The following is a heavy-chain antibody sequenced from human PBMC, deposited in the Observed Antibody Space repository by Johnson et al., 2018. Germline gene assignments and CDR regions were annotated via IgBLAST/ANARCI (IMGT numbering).Heavy chain of an antibody. J-gene: IGHJ3*02. D-gene: IGHD4-23*01. CDR2: ISWNSDSI. CDR3: AKDPHYGGNSGAFDI. Sequence: VQLVQSGGGLVQPGRSLRLSCAASGFTFDDYAMHWVRQAPGKGLEWVSGISWNSDSIGYADSVKGRFTISRDNAKNSLYLQMNSLSAEDTALYYCAKDPHYGGNSGAFDIWGQGTMVTVSS. V-gene: IGHV3-9*01. CDR1: GFTFDDYA.